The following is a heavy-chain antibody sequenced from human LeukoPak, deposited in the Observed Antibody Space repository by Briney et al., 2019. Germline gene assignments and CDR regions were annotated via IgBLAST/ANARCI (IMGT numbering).Heavy chain of an antibody. CDR3: ARGYSSSWYGGVDNYFDY. Sequence: GGSLRLSCAASGFTFTSNYMSWVRQAPGTGLEWVAFIYSGDNTYYADSVKGRFTISRDNSKNTLYLQMKSLRAEDTAVYYCARGYSSSWYGGVDNYFDYWGQGTLVTVSS. D-gene: IGHD6-13*01. V-gene: IGHV3-66*01. J-gene: IGHJ4*02. CDR1: GFTFTSNY. CDR2: IYSGDNT.